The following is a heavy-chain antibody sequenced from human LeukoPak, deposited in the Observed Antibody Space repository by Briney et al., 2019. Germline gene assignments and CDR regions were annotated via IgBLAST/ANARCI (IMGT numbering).Heavy chain of an antibody. D-gene: IGHD6-19*01. Sequence: ASVKISCKVSGYTFTDYYMHWVQQAPGKGLEWMGLVDPEDGETIYAEKFQGRVTTTADTSTDTAYMELSSLRSEDTAVYYCATVGYSSGEAHYWGRGTLVTVSS. CDR3: ATVGYSSGEAHY. CDR1: GYTFTDYY. CDR2: VDPEDGET. J-gene: IGHJ4*02. V-gene: IGHV1-69-2*01.